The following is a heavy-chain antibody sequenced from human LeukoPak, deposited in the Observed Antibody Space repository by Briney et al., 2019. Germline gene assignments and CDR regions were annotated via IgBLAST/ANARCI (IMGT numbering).Heavy chain of an antibody. V-gene: IGHV2-5*02. CDR2: IYWDDDK. CDR3: AHTVGRKYYYGMDV. CDR1: GFSLSTSGVG. J-gene: IGHJ6*04. D-gene: IGHD1-14*01. Sequence: SGPTLVKPTQTLTLTCTFSGFSLSTSGVGVGCIRQPPGKALEWLALIYWDDDKRYSPSLKSRLTITKDISKNQVVLTMANMDPVDTATYYCAHTVGRKYYYGMDVWGKGTTVIVSS.